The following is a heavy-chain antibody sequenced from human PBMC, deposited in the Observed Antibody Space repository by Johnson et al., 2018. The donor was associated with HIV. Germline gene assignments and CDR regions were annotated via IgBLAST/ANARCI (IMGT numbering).Heavy chain of an antibody. CDR1: GFTFSSYG. CDR2: ISYDGSNK. V-gene: IGHV3-30*18. J-gene: IGHJ3*02. CDR3: AKQYFGSGGSVHAFDI. D-gene: IGHD3-10*01. Sequence: QVQLVESGGGVVQPGRYLRLSCAASGFTFSSYGMHWVRQAPGKGLEWVAMISYDGSNKYYADSVKGRFTISRDNSKNTLYLQMNSLRPEDTAVYSCAKQYFGSGGSVHAFDIWGQGTLVTVYS.